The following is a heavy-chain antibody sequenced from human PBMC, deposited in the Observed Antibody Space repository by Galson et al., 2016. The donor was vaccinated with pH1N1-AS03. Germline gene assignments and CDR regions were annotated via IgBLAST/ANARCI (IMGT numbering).Heavy chain of an antibody. J-gene: IGHJ5*02. V-gene: IGHV3-30-3*01. CDR2: ISNDGSKK. CDR3: ARVRKGELLDWFDP. CDR1: GFTFSSHT. Sequence: SLRLSCAASGFTFSSHTMHWVRQAPGKGLDWVARISNDGSKKYYADSVKGRFTISRDNSKNTLNLQMNSLRAEDTAVYYCARVRKGELLDWFDPWGQGTLVTVSS. D-gene: IGHD1-26*01.